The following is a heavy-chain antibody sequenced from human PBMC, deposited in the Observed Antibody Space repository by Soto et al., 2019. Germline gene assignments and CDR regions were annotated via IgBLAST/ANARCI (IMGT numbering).Heavy chain of an antibody. V-gene: IGHV1-69*12. J-gene: IGHJ6*02. CDR2: IIPIFATA. CDR1: GGTFSSYA. D-gene: IGHD1-20*01. CDR3: ARSITGTVSYYYGMDV. Sequence: QVQLVQSGAEVKKPGSSVKVSCKASGGTFSSYAISWVRQAPGQGLEWMGGIIPIFATADYAQKFQGRVTITADESTSTAYMELSSLRSADTAVYYCARSITGTVSYYYGMDVWGQGTTVTVSS.